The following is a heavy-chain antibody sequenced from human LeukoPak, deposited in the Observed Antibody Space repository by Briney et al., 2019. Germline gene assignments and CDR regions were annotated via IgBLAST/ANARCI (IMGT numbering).Heavy chain of an antibody. CDR1: GGSFSGYY. CDR2: INHSGST. Sequence: PSETLSLTCAVYGGSFSGYYWSWIRQPPGKGLECIGEINHSGSTNYNPSLKSRVTISVDTSKNQFSLKLSSVTAADTAVYYCARDQYYDYGGNSAFDPWGQGTLVTVSS. V-gene: IGHV4-34*01. D-gene: IGHD4-23*01. J-gene: IGHJ5*02. CDR3: ARDQYYDYGGNSAFDP.